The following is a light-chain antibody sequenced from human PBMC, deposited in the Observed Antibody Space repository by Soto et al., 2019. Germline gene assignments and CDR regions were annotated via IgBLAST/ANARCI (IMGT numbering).Light chain of an antibody. Sequence: QSVLTQSPSASGTPGQRVTISCSGSDSNIGTNYVYWYQQLPGTAPKVLIYSNDRRPSGVPDRFSGSKSGTSASLAISGLRSEDEADYYCQSADNSGTYPYVFGAGTKLTVL. V-gene: IGLV1-47*01. CDR3: QSADNSGTYPYV. J-gene: IGLJ1*01. CDR2: SND. CDR1: DSNIGTNY.